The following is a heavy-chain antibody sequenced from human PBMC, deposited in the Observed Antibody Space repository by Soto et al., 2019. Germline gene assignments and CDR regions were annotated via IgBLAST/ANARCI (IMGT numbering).Heavy chain of an antibody. V-gene: IGHV2-26*01. CDR1: GFSLANGRMG. D-gene: IGHD4-17*01. J-gene: IGHJ6*02. CDR3: ARMDGDYNYYGLDV. CDR2: FFSDAER. Sequence: SGPTLVNPTETLTLTCSVSGFSLANGRMGVSWIRQPPGKALEWLAHFFSDAERSYSTSMQSRLNMYKDSSGSQVVLTMTNMAPADTATYFCARMDGDYNYYGLDVWGHGIAVTVSS.